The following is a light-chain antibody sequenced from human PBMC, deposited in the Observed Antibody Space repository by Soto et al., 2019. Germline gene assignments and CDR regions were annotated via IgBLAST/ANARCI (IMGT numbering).Light chain of an antibody. CDR2: DAS. V-gene: IGKV3-15*01. CDR3: QHYTNWPIT. J-gene: IGKJ5*01. CDR1: QSVSSRF. Sequence: IVLTQSPGTLSLSPWERATLSCRASQSVSSRFLAWYQQKPGQAPRLLIYDASTRATGIPATYSGSGSGTEFTLTISSLQSEDFAVYYCQHYTNWPITFGQGTRLEIK.